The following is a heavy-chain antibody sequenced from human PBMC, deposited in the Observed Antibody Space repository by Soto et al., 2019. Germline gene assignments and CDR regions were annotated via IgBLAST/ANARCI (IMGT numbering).Heavy chain of an antibody. CDR1: GGTFSSYA. Sequence: SVKVSCKASGGTFSSYAISWVRQAPGQGLEWMGGIIPIFGTANYAQKFQGRVTITADESTSTAYMELSSLRSEDTAVYYCAREDIVVVPAAPYYYYGMDVWGQGTTVTVSS. D-gene: IGHD2-2*01. CDR3: AREDIVVVPAAPYYYYGMDV. CDR2: IIPIFGTA. V-gene: IGHV1-69*13. J-gene: IGHJ6*02.